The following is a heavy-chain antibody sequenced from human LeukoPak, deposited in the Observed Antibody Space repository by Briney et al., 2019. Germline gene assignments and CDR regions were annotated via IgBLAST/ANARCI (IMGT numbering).Heavy chain of an antibody. CDR1: GGSISSHY. CDR2: IYYSGST. Sequence: SEALSLTCTVSGGSISSHYWSWIRQPPGKGLEWIGYIYYSGSTNYNPSLKSRVTISVDTSKNQFSLKLSSVTAADTAVYYCARAPLGYCSGGSCDDAFDIWGQGTMVTVSS. J-gene: IGHJ3*02. CDR3: ARAPLGYCSGGSCDDAFDI. V-gene: IGHV4-59*11. D-gene: IGHD2-15*01.